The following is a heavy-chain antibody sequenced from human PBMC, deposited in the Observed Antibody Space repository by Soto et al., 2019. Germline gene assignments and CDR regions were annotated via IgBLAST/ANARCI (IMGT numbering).Heavy chain of an antibody. Sequence: TGGSLRLSCAASGFTFSSYSMNWVRQAPGKGLEWVSSISSSSSYIYYADSVKGRFTISRDNAKNSLYLQMNSLRAEDTAVYYCARVLWRWFGEFFQNPSRGMDVWGQGTTVTVSS. CDR2: ISSSSSYI. J-gene: IGHJ6*02. D-gene: IGHD3-10*01. CDR3: ARVLWRWFGEFFQNPSRGMDV. V-gene: IGHV3-21*01. CDR1: GFTFSSYS.